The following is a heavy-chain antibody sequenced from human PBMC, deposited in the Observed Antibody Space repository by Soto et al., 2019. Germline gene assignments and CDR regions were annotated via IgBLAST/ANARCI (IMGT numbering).Heavy chain of an antibody. CDR2: VYYTGST. CDR3: ARSVAVPGAHIDY. V-gene: IGHV4-59*01. CDR1: GGSISGSY. Sequence: SETLSLTCSVSGGSISGSYWSWIRQSPGKGLEWLGYVYYTGSTNYSPSLRSRVSISVDTSKNEFSLRLSSVTAADTAVYFCARSVAVPGAHIDYWGQGTQVSVSS. D-gene: IGHD6-19*01. J-gene: IGHJ4*02.